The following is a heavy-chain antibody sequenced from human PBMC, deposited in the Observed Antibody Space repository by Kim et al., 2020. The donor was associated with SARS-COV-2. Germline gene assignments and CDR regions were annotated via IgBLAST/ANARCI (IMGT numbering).Heavy chain of an antibody. D-gene: IGHD6-13*01. J-gene: IGHJ4*02. CDR2: ISYDGSNK. V-gene: IGHV3-30-3*01. CDR3: ASGFIAAGDGSY. Sequence: GGSLRLSCAASGFTFSSYAMHWVRQAPGKGLEWVAVISYDGSNKYYADSVKGRFTISRDNSKNTLYLQMNSLRAEDTAVYYCASGFIAAGDGSYWGQGTL. CDR1: GFTFSSYA.